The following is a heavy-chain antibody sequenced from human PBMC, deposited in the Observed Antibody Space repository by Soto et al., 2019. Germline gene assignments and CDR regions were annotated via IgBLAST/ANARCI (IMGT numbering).Heavy chain of an antibody. J-gene: IGHJ3*02. CDR1: GYTFTGYY. V-gene: IGHV1-2*04. CDR2: INPNSGGT. D-gene: IGHD2-2*01. CDR3: ARWSPVCSSTSCYSFAFDI. Sequence: GASVKVSCKASGYTFTGYYMHWVRQAPGQGLEWMGWINPNSGGTNYAQKFQGWVTMTRDTSISTAYMELSRLRSDDTAVYYCARWSPVCSSTSCYSFAFDIWGQGTMVTVAS.